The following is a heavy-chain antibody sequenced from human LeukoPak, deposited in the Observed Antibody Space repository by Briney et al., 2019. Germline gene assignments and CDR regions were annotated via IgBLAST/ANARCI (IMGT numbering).Heavy chain of an antibody. CDR1: GGSFSGYY. V-gene: IGHV4-34*01. CDR2: INHSGST. CDR3: ARAPSLKARFDP. J-gene: IGHJ5*02. Sequence: SETLSLTCAVYGGSFSGYYWSWIRQPPGKGLDWIGEINHSGSTNYNPSLKSRVTISVDTSKNQFSLKLSSVTAADTAVYYCARAPSLKARFDPWGQGTLVTVSS.